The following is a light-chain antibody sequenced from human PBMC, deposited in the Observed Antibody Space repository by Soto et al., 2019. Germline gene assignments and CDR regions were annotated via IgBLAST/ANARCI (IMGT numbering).Light chain of an antibody. CDR2: ATS. Sequence: DIQMTQSPSSLSASVGDRVTITCRASQSVNTYLNWYQQKPGNAPELLISATSSLQSGVPSRFSGSVSGTYFTLTIRSLQPEDFATYYCRKSSPFPYTFGQGTKLEI. CDR1: QSVNTY. J-gene: IGKJ2*01. CDR3: RKSSPFPYT. V-gene: IGKV1-39*01.